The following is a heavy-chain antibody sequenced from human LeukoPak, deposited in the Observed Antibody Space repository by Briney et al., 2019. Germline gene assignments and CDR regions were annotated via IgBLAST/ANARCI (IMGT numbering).Heavy chain of an antibody. J-gene: IGHJ6*02. Sequence: AASVKVSCKASGYTFTGYYMHWVRQAPGXGXXWMGWINPNSGGTNYAQKFQGRVTMTRDTSISTAYMELSRLRSDDTAVYYCASERSSIAAAGSYYYYGMDVWGQGTTVTVSS. V-gene: IGHV1-2*02. CDR3: ASERSSIAAAGSYYYYGMDV. D-gene: IGHD6-13*01. CDR1: GYTFTGYY. CDR2: INPNSGGT.